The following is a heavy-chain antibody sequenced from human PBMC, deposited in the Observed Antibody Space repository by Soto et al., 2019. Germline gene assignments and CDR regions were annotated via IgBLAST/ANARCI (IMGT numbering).Heavy chain of an antibody. CDR2: VFPSGNT. V-gene: IGHV4-4*07. D-gene: IGHD3-16*02. Sequence: QVQLQESGPGLVKPSETLSLTCTVSGASLSNFYWSWIRQPAGKGLEWIGRVFPSGNTNYNPSLKSRVTMSIDSSKNKFSLTLNSVTAADTAVYYCARGSLAMDYWGQGTLVIVSS. CDR1: GASLSNFY. J-gene: IGHJ4*02. CDR3: ARGSLAMDY.